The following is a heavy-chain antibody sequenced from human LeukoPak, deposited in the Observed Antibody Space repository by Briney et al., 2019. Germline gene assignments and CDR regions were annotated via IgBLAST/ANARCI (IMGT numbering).Heavy chain of an antibody. CDR2: IIPIFGTA. CDR1: GGTFSSYA. CDR3: ARDAPAISSGSFSPEDRFDP. Sequence: SVKVSCKASGGTFSSYAISWVRQAPGQGLEWMGGIIPIFGTANYAQKFQGRVTITADESTSTAYMELSSLRSEDTAVYYCARDAPAISSGSFSPEDRFDPWGQGTLVTVSS. J-gene: IGHJ5*02. V-gene: IGHV1-69*13. D-gene: IGHD3-10*01.